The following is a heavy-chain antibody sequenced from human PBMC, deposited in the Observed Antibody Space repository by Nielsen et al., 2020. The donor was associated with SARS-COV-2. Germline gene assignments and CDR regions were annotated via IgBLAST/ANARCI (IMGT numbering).Heavy chain of an antibody. V-gene: IGHV1-69*13. Sequence: SVKVSCKASGGTFSSNAFSWVRQAPGQGLEWMGGIIPIFDTANYAQKFQGRVTITADESTSTAYMELSSLRSEDTAVYYCAKAGGVSGYYGLDVWGQGTTVTVSS. CDR1: GGTFSSNA. CDR3: AKAGGVSGYYGLDV. J-gene: IGHJ6*02. CDR2: IIPIFDTA. D-gene: IGHD3-10*01.